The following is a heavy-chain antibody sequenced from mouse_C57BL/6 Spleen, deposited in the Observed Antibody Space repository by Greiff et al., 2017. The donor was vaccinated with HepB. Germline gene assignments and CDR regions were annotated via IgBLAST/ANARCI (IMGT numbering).Heavy chain of an antibody. V-gene: IGHV5-6*01. D-gene: IGHD1-1*01. CDR1: GFTFSSYG. CDR3: ARPTTVVATEGFAY. CDR2: ISSGGSYT. Sequence: EVQGVESGGDLVKPGGSLKLSCAASGFTFSSYGMSWVRQTPDKRLEWVATISSGGSYTYYPESVKGRFTISRDNAKNTLYLQMSSLKSEDTAMYYCARPTTVVATEGFAYWGQGTLVTVSA. J-gene: IGHJ3*01.